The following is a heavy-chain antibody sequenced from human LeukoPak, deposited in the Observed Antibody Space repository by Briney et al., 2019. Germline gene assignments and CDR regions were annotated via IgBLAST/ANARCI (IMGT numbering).Heavy chain of an antibody. D-gene: IGHD2-21*02. J-gene: IGHJ4*02. CDR2: ISGSGGGT. CDR3: VKDAPGIVVATTRPNYFDC. Sequence: GGSLRLSCAASGFDFINTAMSWVRQVPGKGLEWVSAISGSGGGTYYADSVKGRFTISRDNSRSTLYLQMSSLRAEDTAIYYCVKDAPGIVVATTRPNYFDCWGQGSLVTVSS. CDR1: GFDFINTA. V-gene: IGHV3-23*01.